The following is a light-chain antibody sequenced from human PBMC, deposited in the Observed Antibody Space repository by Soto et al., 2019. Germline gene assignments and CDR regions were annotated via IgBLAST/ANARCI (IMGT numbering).Light chain of an antibody. CDR3: CSYAGGNTYV. CDR2: EDN. CDR1: SSDVGNYNL. Sequence: QSALTQPASVSGSPGQSITIFCTGTSSDVGNYNLVSWYQHHPGEAPQLIVFEDNKWPSGVSNRFSGSKSGNTASLTISGLQAEDEADYYCCSYAGGNTYVFGTGTKLTVL. V-gene: IGLV2-23*01. J-gene: IGLJ1*01.